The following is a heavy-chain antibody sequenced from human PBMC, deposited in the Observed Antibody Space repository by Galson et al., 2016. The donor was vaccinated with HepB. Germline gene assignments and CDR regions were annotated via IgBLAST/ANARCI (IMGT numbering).Heavy chain of an antibody. J-gene: IGHJ4*02. Sequence: SVKVSCKASGYTFTGHYIHWVRQAPGQGLEWMAWINPNGGGTNSAQKLHGRLTMTRDTSVSTNHMELTRLGSDDTAVYYCARVGSSGWSYSYLDYWGQGTLVTVSS. CDR2: INPNGGGT. CDR3: ARVGSSGWSYSYLDY. D-gene: IGHD6-13*01. CDR1: GYTFTGHY. V-gene: IGHV1-2*02.